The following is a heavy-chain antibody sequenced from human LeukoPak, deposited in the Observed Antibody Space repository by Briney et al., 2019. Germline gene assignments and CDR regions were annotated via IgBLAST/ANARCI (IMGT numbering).Heavy chain of an antibody. CDR1: GGSISSSSYY. J-gene: IGHJ4*02. Sequence: SETLSLTCTVSGGSISSSSYYWGCFRQPPGKGLECIGSVYYSGSTYYNPSLKSRLTISIDTSKNQFSLKQTSVTAADTAVYYCARASWGPAVTFVDSWGQGTLVTVSS. CDR2: VYYSGST. D-gene: IGHD2-2*01. V-gene: IGHV4-39*07. CDR3: ARASWGPAVTFVDS.